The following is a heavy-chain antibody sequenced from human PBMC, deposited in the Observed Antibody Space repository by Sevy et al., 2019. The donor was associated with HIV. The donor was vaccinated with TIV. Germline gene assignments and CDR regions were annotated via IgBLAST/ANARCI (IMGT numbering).Heavy chain of an antibody. CDR2: IYFTGYT. Sequence: SETLSLTCTVSGASVRDGSYYWTWIRQPPGKGLEWIGYIYFTGYTNYKPSLKSRVTISVDTSKNQFSLKMRSVTAADTAVYYCATVQYYDIGTGVYGVDVWGRGTTVTVSS. J-gene: IGHJ6*02. D-gene: IGHD3-9*01. CDR1: GASVRDGSYY. CDR3: ATVQYYDIGTGVYGVDV. V-gene: IGHV4-61*01.